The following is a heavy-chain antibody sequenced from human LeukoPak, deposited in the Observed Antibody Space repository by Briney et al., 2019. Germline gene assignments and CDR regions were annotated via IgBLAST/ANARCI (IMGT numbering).Heavy chain of an antibody. CDR2: INPNSGGT. CDR1: GYTFTGYY. V-gene: IGHV1-2*02. D-gene: IGHD6-13*01. CDR3: ARGGQAAQSSSWYFYFDY. Sequence: ASVKVSCKASGYTFTGYYMHGVRQAPGQGLEWMGWINPNSGGTNYAQKFRGRVTMTRDTSISTAYMELSRLRSDDTAVYYCARGGQAAQSSSWYFYFDYWGQGTLVTVSS. J-gene: IGHJ4*02.